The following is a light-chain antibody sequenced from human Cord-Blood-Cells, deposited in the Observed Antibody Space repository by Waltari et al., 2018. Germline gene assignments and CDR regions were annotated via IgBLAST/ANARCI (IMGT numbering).Light chain of an antibody. CDR1: SLRSYY. CDR3: NSRDSSGNHLV. J-gene: IGLJ3*02. Sequence: SSELTQDPAVSVALGQTVRITCKGDSLRSYYASWYQQKPGQAPVLVINGKNNRPSGIPDRFSGSSSGNTASLTITGAQAEDEADYSCNSRDSSGNHLVFGGGTKRTVL. V-gene: IGLV3-19*01. CDR2: GKN.